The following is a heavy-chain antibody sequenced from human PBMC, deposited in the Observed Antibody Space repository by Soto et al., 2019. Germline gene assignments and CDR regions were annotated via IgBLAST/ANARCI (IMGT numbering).Heavy chain of an antibody. J-gene: IGHJ4*02. V-gene: IGHV1-69*13. CDR2: IIPIFGTA. CDR1: GGTFSSYA. CDR3: ARDRHYYDSSGYSLDY. D-gene: IGHD3-22*01. Sequence: GASVKVSCKASGGTFSSYAISWVLQAPGQGLEWMGGIIPIFGTANYAQKFQGRVTITADESTSTAYMELSSLRSEDTAVYYCARDRHYYDSSGYSLDYWGQGTLVTVSS.